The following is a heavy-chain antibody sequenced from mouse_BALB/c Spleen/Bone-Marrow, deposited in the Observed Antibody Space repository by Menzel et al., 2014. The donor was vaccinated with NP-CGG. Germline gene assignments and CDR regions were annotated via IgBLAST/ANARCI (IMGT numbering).Heavy chain of an antibody. CDR2: ISNGGGST. D-gene: IGHD3-3*01. Sequence: EVKVEESGGGLVQPGGSLKLSCAASGFTFSSYTMSWVRQTPEKRLEWVAYISNGGGSTYYPDTVKGRFTISRDNAKNTLYLQMSSLKSEDTAMYYCARRAGAYWGQGTLVTVSA. J-gene: IGHJ3*01. CDR3: ARRAGAY. V-gene: IGHV5-12-2*01. CDR1: GFTFSSYT.